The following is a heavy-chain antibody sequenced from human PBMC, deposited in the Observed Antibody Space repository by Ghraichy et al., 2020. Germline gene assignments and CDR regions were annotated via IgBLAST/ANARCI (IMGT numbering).Heavy chain of an antibody. D-gene: IGHD3-22*01. Sequence: GGSLRLSCAASGFTFSSYSMNWVRQAPGKGLEWVSYISSSSSTIYYADSVKGRFTISRDNAKNSLYLQMIGLRDEDTAVYYCVRERFYYDSSGRYSFDYWGQGTLVTVSS. J-gene: IGHJ4*02. V-gene: IGHV3-48*02. CDR2: ISSSSSTI. CDR1: GFTFSSYS. CDR3: VRERFYYDSSGRYSFDY.